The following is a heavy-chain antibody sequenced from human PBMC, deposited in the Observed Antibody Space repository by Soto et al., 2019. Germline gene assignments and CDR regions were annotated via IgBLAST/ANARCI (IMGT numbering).Heavy chain of an antibody. CDR3: ANTLRGVYYFFHH. Sequence: SETLSLTCTVSGVSITTSSYFWGWIRQPPGKGLEWIGSVYYSGSTYYNPSLKSRVTISVDTSKNQFSLKLTSVTAADTAVYYCANTLRGVYYFFHHWGQGSLVTVSS. D-gene: IGHD2-21*02. J-gene: IGHJ1*01. CDR1: GVSITTSSYF. V-gene: IGHV4-39*01. CDR2: VYYSGST.